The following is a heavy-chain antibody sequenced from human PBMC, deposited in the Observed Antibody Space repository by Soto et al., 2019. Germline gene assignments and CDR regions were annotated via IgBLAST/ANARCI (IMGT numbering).Heavy chain of an antibody. V-gene: IGHV3-48*03. CDR3: ARQPAHVYEASPKWFDP. D-gene: IGHD3-16*01. J-gene: IGHJ5*02. CDR1: GFTFSSYE. CDR2: ISTSGRTI. Sequence: EVLLVESGGGLVQPGGSLRLSCTASGFTFSSYEMNWVRQAPGKGLEWISYISTSGRTIFDAGSVKGRFTISRDNTRTTLFLQMARLTPEDTAVYYCARQPAHVYEASPKWFDPWGQGTLVIVSS.